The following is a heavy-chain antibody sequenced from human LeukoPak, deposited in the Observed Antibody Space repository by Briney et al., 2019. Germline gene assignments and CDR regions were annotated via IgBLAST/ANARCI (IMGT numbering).Heavy chain of an antibody. J-gene: IGHJ4*02. D-gene: IGHD3-22*01. CDR3: AGQFDSGGSYFY. CDR1: GSGYSISGGYY. CDR2: IYHRGIT. Sequence: SETLSLTCTVSGSGYSISGGYYWGWIRQPPGKGLEWIGSIYHRGITYYNPSLKSRVTISVDTSKHQFSLKLNSVTAADTAVYYCAGQFDSGGSYFYWGQGTLVTVSS. V-gene: IGHV4-38-2*02.